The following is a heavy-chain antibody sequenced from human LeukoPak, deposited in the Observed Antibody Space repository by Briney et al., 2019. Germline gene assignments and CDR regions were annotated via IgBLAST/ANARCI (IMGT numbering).Heavy chain of an antibody. CDR2: ISGSGGST. CDR1: GFTFSSYA. V-gene: IGHV3-23*01. CDR3: AKDSSSWYKMYYFDY. J-gene: IGHJ4*02. D-gene: IGHD6-13*01. Sequence: GGSLRLSCAASGFTFSSYAMSWFRQAPGKGLEWVSAISGSGGSTYYADSVKGRFTISRDNSKNTLYLQMNSLRAEDTAVYYCAKDSSSWYKMYYFDYWGQGTLVTVSS.